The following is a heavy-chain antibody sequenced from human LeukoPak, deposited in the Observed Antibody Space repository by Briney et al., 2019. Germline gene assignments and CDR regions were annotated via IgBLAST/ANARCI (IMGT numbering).Heavy chain of an antibody. Sequence: GESLKISCKGSGYSFTSYYMHWVRQAPGQGLEWMGIINPSGGSTSYAQKFQGRVTMTRDTSTSTVYMELSSLRSEDTAVYYCARDPSPRFEATMVRGVISYYYYYMDVWGKGTTVTISS. V-gene: IGHV1-46*01. D-gene: IGHD3-10*01. J-gene: IGHJ6*03. CDR1: GYSFTSYY. CDR2: INPSGGST. CDR3: ARDPSPRFEATMVRGVISYYYYYMDV.